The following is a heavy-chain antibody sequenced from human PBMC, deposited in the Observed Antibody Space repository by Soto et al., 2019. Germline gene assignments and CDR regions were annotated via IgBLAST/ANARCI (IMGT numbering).Heavy chain of an antibody. CDR2: IYYSGST. CDR3: ARRPIFGSYLDYYGMDV. CDR1: GGSISSSSYY. D-gene: IGHD1-26*01. J-gene: IGHJ6*02. Sequence: QLQLQESGPGLVKPSETLSLTCTVSGGSISSSSYYWGWIRQPPGKGLEWIGSIYYSGSTYYNPSLKSRVTISVDTSKTQFSLKLSSVTAADTAVYYCARRPIFGSYLDYYGMDVWGQGTTVTVSS. V-gene: IGHV4-39*01.